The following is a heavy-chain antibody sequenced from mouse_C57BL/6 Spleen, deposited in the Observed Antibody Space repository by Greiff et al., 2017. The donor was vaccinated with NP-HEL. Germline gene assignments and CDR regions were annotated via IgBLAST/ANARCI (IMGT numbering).Heavy chain of an antibody. CDR1: GYTFTSYW. CDR3: ARMEGWLRYFDV. D-gene: IGHD2-3*01. V-gene: IGHV1-64*01. J-gene: IGHJ1*03. CDR2: IHPNSGST. Sequence: QVQLQQSGAELVKPGASVKLSCKASGYTFTSYWMHWVKQRPGQGLEWIGMIHPNSGSTNYNEKFKSKATLTVDKSSSTAYMQLSSLTSEDSAVYYCARMEGWLRYFDVWGTGTTVTVSS.